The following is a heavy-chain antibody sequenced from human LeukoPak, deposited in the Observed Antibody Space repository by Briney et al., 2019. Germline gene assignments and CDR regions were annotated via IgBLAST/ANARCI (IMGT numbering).Heavy chain of an antibody. J-gene: IGHJ3*02. D-gene: IGHD4-17*01. CDR2: IIPIFGTA. Sequence: ASVKVSCKASGGTFSSYAISWVRQAPGQGLEWMGGIIPIFGTANYAQKFQGRVTITTDESTSTAYMELSSLRSEDTAVYYCARDYGDFVGYAFDIWGKGTMVTVSS. CDR1: GGTFSSYA. CDR3: ARDYGDFVGYAFDI. V-gene: IGHV1-69*05.